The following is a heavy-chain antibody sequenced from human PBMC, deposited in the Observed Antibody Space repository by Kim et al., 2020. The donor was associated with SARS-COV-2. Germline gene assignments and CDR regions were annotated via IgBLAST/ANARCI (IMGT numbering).Heavy chain of an antibody. CDR3: AREYSSSWYGMFDP. D-gene: IGHD6-13*01. V-gene: IGHV1-2*02. Sequence: QKFQGRVTRTRDTSISTAYMELSRLRSDDTAVYYCAREYSSSWYGMFDPWGQGTLVTVSS. J-gene: IGHJ5*02.